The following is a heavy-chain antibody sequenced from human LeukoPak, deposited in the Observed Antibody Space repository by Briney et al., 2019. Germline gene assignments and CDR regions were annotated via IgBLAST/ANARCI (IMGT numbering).Heavy chain of an antibody. CDR1: GGSITSKTYY. V-gene: IGHV4-39*01. J-gene: IGHJ4*02. Sequence: PSETLSLTCTVSGGSITSKTYYWAWIRQPPGKGLEWIGNIYYNGSTYYTPSLKRRLTISVDASKNQFSLKLSSVAAADTAVYYCARTPPPDFYDSSGYYYEGGDYWGQGTLVTVSS. D-gene: IGHD3-22*01. CDR2: IYYNGST. CDR3: ARTPPPDFYDSSGYYYEGGDY.